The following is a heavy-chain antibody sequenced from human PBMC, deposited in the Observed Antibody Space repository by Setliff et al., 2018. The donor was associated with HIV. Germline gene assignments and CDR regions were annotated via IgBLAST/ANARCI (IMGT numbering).Heavy chain of an antibody. Sequence: PGGSLRLSCAASGFIFSSYAMHWVRQAPGKGLEWVACVRYDESNKYYAESVKDRFTISRDNSKNMVYLQMNSLRAEDTALYYCARVTSDSSGYYWGYYFDYWGQGTRVTVSS. CDR3: ARVTSDSSGYYWGYYFDY. CDR2: VRYDESNK. D-gene: IGHD3-22*01. J-gene: IGHJ4*02. CDR1: GFIFSSYA. V-gene: IGHV3-30*02.